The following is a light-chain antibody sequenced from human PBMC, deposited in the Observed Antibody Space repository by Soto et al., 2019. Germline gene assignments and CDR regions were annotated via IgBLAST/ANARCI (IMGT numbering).Light chain of an antibody. V-gene: IGLV2-23*01. Sequence: QSVLTQPASVSGSPGQSITISCTGTSSDVGSYDLVSWYQQHPGKAPKLMIYEGSKRPSGVSNRFSGSKSANTASLTISGLQAEDEADYYCCSYAGSRTLVFGGGTKLTV. CDR2: EGS. CDR1: SSDVGSYDL. J-gene: IGLJ2*01. CDR3: CSYAGSRTLV.